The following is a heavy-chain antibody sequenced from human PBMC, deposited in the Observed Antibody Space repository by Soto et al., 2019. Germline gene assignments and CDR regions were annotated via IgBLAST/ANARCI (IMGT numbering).Heavy chain of an antibody. CDR3: ASMIGDPVLSFDS. CDR1: GGSISSYY. V-gene: IGHV4-59*01. D-gene: IGHD3-10*02. Sequence: QVQLQESGPGLVKPSETLSLTCTVSGGSISSYYWSWIRQPPGKGLEWIGFIFYSGSTSYNPSLKSRVTISVDTSENQFSLKLSAVTAADTAVYYCASMIGDPVLSFDSWGQGTLVAVPS. CDR2: IFYSGST. J-gene: IGHJ4*02.